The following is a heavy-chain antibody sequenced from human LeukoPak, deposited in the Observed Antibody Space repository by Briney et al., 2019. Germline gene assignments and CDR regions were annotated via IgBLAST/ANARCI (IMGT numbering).Heavy chain of an antibody. Sequence: GGSLRLSCGASRFPFSSYAMSWVRQAPGKGLEWVANLKQDGSEKYYVDSVKGRFTISRDNAKNSLYLQMNSLRAEDTAVYYCARDWATTSVDYWGQGTLVTVSS. CDR3: ARDWATTSVDY. V-gene: IGHV3-7*01. J-gene: IGHJ4*02. D-gene: IGHD5-24*01. CDR2: LKQDGSEK. CDR1: RFPFSSYA.